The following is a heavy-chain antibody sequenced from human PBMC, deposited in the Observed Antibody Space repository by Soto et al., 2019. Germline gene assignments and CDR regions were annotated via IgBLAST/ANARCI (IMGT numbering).Heavy chain of an antibody. Sequence: EVQLLESGGGLVQPGESLRLSCAASGFTVYTYGMNWVRQAPGKGLEWVSGIGATGNIYYSDSARGRFTITRDISKNTLCLQMNSLRAEDTAIYSCAILSKAVRAEGDWVNPWGQGTLVSVSS. V-gene: IGHV3-23*01. D-gene: IGHD6-6*01. CDR2: IGATGNI. CDR3: AILSKAVRAEGDWVNP. J-gene: IGHJ5*02. CDR1: GFTVYTYG.